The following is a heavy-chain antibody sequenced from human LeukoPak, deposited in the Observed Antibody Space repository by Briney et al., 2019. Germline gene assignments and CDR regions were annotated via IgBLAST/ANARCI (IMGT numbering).Heavy chain of an antibody. J-gene: IGHJ4*02. V-gene: IGHV3-21*01. CDR3: ARDFRTGIMITFGGVIGSPVDY. Sequence: PGGSLRLSCAASGFTFSSYSMNWVRQAPGKGLEWVSSISSSSYIYYADSVKGRFTISRDNAKNSLYLQMNSLRAEDTAVYYCARDFRTGIMITFGGVIGSPVDYWGQGTLVTVSS. CDR1: GFTFSSYS. D-gene: IGHD3-16*02. CDR2: ISSSSYI.